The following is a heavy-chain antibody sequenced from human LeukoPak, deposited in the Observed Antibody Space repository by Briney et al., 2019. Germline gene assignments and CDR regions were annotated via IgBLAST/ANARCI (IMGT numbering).Heavy chain of an antibody. CDR2: IKQDGSEK. D-gene: IGHD4/OR15-4a*01. CDR3: ARVFGAGYSDY. J-gene: IGHJ4*02. Sequence: GGSLRLSCAASEFTFSSYWMSWVRQAPGKGLEWVASIKQDGSEKYYVDSVKGRVTISRDNAKNSLYLQMNSLRSEDTAVYYCARVFGAGYSDYWGQGTLVTVSS. V-gene: IGHV3-7*01. CDR1: EFTFSSYW.